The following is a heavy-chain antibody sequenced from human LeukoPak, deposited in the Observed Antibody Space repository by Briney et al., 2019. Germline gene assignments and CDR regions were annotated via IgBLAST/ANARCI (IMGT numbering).Heavy chain of an antibody. CDR3: ARAPGDVVVPAAMFDY. CDR1: GFTFSSYA. V-gene: IGHV4-34*01. Sequence: PGGSLRLSCAASGFTFSSYAMSWVRQPPGKGLEWIGEINHSGSTNYNPSLKSRVTISVDTSKNQFSLKLSSVTAADTAVYYCARAPGDVVVPAAMFDYWGQGTLVTVSS. CDR2: INHSGST. D-gene: IGHD2-2*01. J-gene: IGHJ4*02.